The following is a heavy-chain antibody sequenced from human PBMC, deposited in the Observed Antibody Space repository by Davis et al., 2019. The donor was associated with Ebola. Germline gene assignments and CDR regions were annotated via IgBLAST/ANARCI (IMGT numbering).Heavy chain of an antibody. D-gene: IGHD2-2*01. CDR1: GFTFSSYG. CDR3: ARDFGDIVVVPAALDV. CDR2: ISSSSSYI. V-gene: IGHV3-21*01. Sequence: GGSLRLSCAASGFTFSSYGMHWVRQAPGKGLEWVSSISSSSSYIYYADSVKGRFTISRDNAKNSLYLQMNSLRAEDTAVYYCARDFGDIVVVPAALDVWGKGTTVTVSS. J-gene: IGHJ6*04.